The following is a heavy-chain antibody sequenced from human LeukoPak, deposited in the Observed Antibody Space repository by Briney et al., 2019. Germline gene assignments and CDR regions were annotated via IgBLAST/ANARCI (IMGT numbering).Heavy chain of an antibody. CDR2: IYYSGST. V-gene: IGHV4-59*01. D-gene: IGHD5-24*01. CDR3: ARVRGGTYNHYFDY. CDR1: GGSISSYY. J-gene: IGHJ4*02. Sequence: SETLSLTCTVSGGSISSYYWSWIRQPPGKGLEWIGYIYYSGSTNYNPSLKSRVTISVDTSKNQFSLKLSSVTAADTAVYYCARVRGGTYNHYFDYWGQGTLVTVSS.